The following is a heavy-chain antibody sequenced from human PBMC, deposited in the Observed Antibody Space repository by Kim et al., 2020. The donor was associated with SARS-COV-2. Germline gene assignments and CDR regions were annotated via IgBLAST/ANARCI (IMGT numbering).Heavy chain of an antibody. CDR2: ISGSSGKT. D-gene: IGHD3-22*01. J-gene: IGHJ4*01. Sequence: GGSLRLSCAASGFTFSSYAMSWVRQAPGKGLEWVSTISGSSGKTYYADSVKGRFTVSRENSNNELYLQMNTLRAEDTAVYYCAKDADSSGYYGVLFDYWG. CDR1: GFTFSSYA. V-gene: IGHV3-23*01. CDR3: AKDADSSGYYGVLFDY.